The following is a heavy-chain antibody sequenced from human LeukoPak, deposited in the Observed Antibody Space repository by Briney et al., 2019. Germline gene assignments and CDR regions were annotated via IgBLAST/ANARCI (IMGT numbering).Heavy chain of an antibody. CDR1: GLIFSNYW. CDR3: ARDSTQRRGNEYYDALDF. J-gene: IGHJ3*01. CDR2: VKADGNDK. D-gene: IGHD4-23*01. V-gene: IGHV3-7*01. Sequence: GGSLRLSCATSGLIFSNYWMTWVRQAPGKGLEWVANVKADGNDKNFVDSVKGRFTIFIDRDKKSMYLQMNSLRVEDTAVYYCARDSTQRRGNEYYDALDFWGQGTMVSVSS.